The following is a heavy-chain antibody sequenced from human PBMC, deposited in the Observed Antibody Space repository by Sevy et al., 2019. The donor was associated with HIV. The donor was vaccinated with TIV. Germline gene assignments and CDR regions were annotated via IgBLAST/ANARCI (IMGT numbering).Heavy chain of an antibody. CDR2: MSTYNGNT. V-gene: IGHV1-18*01. CDR1: GYPFTNYG. D-gene: IGHD3-22*01. Sequence: ASVKVSCKTSGYPFTNYGVTWVRRAPGQGLEWMGWMSTYNGNTNYAQKYQGRVTMTTDTSTNTVYMELRSLRSDDTAIYYCARVTFPYYIDYWGQGTLVTVSS. J-gene: IGHJ4*02. CDR3: ARVTFPYYIDY.